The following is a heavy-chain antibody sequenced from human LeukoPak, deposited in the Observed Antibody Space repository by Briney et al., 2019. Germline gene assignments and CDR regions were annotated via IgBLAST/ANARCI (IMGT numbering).Heavy chain of an antibody. CDR3: AGHHPRNTVDF. Sequence: SETLSLTCAVYGGSFSGYYWSWIRQPPGKGLEWIGEVNHSGSTNYNPSLKSRVTISVDTSKNQFSLKLSSVTAADTAVYYCAGHHPRNTVDFWGQGTLVTVSS. V-gene: IGHV4-34*01. CDR2: VNHSGST. J-gene: IGHJ4*02. CDR1: GGSFSGYY. D-gene: IGHD2/OR15-2a*01.